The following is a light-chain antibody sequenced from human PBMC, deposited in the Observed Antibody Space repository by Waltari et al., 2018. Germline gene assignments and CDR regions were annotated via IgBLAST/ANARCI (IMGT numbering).Light chain of an antibody. J-gene: IGLJ2*01. CDR1: SSNLGPRHD. CDR2: ANT. Sequence: QSVLTQPPSVSAAPGQRVTISCTGSSSNLGPRHDVQWYPHLPGAAPELLIYANTNRPSGVPDRISASKSGTSASLAITGLQAADEAVYYCQSYDSSLSGVVFGGGTKLTVL. V-gene: IGLV1-40*01. CDR3: QSYDSSLSGVV.